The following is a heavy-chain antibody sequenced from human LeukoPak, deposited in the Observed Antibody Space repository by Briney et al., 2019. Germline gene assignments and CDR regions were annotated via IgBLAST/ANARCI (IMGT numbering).Heavy chain of an antibody. CDR1: GGSISSSSYY. D-gene: IGHD6-13*01. J-gene: IGHJ6*02. V-gene: IGHV4-39*01. Sequence: SETLSLTCIVSGGSISSSSYYWGWIRQSPGKGLEWIASISYLGSTYYNPSLKSRVTISMDTSENQFSLKMSSVTAADTAVYFCAKYPAVSASSFYGIDVWGQGTTVTVSS. CDR3: AKYPAVSASSFYGIDV. CDR2: ISYLGST.